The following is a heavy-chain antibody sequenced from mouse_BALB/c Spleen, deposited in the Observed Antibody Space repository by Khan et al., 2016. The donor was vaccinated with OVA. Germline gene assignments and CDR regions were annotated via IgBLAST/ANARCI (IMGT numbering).Heavy chain of an antibody. V-gene: IGHV1-55*01. CDR2: IYPGSGST. Sequence: QVQLQQPGAELVKPGTSVKLSCKASGYNFTSYWINWVKLRPGQGLEWIGHIYPGSGSTYYNEKFKSKATLTVDTSSSTAYMQLSSLASEDSALDYCARRDYYGSSIAYGGQGTLVTVSA. CDR3: ARRDYYGSSIAY. CDR1: GYNFTSYW. D-gene: IGHD1-1*01. J-gene: IGHJ3*01.